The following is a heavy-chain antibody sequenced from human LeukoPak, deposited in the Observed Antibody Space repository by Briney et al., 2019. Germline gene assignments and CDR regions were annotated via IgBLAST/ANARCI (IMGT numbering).Heavy chain of an antibody. J-gene: IGHJ6*02. V-gene: IGHV1-2*06. Sequence: ASVKVSCKASGYTFTGYYMHWVRQAPGQGLEWMGRINPNSGGTNYAQKFQGRVTMTRDTSISTAYMELSRLRSDDTAVYYCASNIVVVPYYYGMDVWGQGTTVTVSS. CDR3: ASNIVVVPYYYGMDV. D-gene: IGHD2-2*01. CDR2: INPNSGGT. CDR1: GYTFTGYY.